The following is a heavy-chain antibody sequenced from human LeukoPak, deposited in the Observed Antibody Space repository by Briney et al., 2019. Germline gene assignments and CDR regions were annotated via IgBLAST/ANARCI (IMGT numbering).Heavy chain of an antibody. J-gene: IGHJ5*02. V-gene: IGHV4-59*01. CDR3: VRSPQLDP. Sequence: PSETLSLTCTVSGGSISSYYWSWVRQPRGKGLEWIGYIQNSVTSYTDNPSLQSRVTISVDTSKNQFSLKLTSVTAADTAVYYCVRSPQLDPWGQGTLVTVSS. CDR1: GGSISSYY. CDR2: IQNSVTSY.